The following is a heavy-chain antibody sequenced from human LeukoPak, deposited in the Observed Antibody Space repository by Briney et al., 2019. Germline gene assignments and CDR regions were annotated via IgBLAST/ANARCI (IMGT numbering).Heavy chain of an antibody. V-gene: IGHV3-23*01. J-gene: IGHJ4*02. CDR2: ISGSGGST. CDR3: ARGGDYDSSGYAPNYFDY. CDR1: GFTFSSYA. Sequence: PGGSLRLSCAASGFTFSSYAMSWVRQAPGKGLEWVSAISGSGGSTYYADSVKGRFTISRDNSKNTLYLQMNSLRAEDTAVYYCARGGDYDSSGYAPNYFDYWGQGTLVTVSS. D-gene: IGHD3-22*01.